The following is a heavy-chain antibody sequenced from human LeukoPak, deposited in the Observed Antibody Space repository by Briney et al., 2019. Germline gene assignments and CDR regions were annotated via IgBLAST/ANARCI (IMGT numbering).Heavy chain of an antibody. CDR2: IYYSGST. CDR3: ARTSPYGSGDP. V-gene: IGHV4-39*06. CDR1: GGAIISSSYY. D-gene: IGHD3-10*01. Sequence: PSETLSLTCTVSGGAIISSSYYWGWIRQPPGKGLAWIGSIYYSGSTYYNPSLKSRVTISVDTSKDQFPLKLSSVTAADTAVYYCARTSPYGSGDPWGQGTLVTVSS. J-gene: IGHJ5*02.